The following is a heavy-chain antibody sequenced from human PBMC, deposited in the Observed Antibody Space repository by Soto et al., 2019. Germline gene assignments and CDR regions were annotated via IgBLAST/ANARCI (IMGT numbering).Heavy chain of an antibody. CDR3: ARALGVAALDY. J-gene: IGHJ4*02. V-gene: IGHV4-30-4*01. CDR1: GGSFSNNDYV. Sequence: SETLSLTCSVSGGSFSNNDYVWNWIRLAPGKGLEWIGYIFNSGYTSYNPSLASRVTFSVDTSKAQVSLTLDSVTASDTAVYFCARALGVAALDYWGQGILVTVSS. CDR2: IFNSGYT. D-gene: IGHD6-6*01.